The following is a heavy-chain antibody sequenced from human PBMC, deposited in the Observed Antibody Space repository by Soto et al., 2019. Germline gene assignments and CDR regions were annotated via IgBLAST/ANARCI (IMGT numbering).Heavy chain of an antibody. Sequence: TSETLSLTCTVSGGSISSYYWSWIRQPPGKGLEWIGYIYYSGSTNYNPSLKNRVTISVDTSKNQFPLKLSSVTAADTAVYYCARYYYDSSGYYGSYYGMDVWGQGTTVTVSS. CDR1: GGSISSYY. V-gene: IGHV4-59*08. CDR2: IYYSGST. J-gene: IGHJ6*02. CDR3: ARYYYDSSGYYGSYYGMDV. D-gene: IGHD3-22*01.